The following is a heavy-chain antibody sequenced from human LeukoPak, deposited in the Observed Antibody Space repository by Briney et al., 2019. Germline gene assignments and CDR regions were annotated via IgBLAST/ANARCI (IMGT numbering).Heavy chain of an antibody. Sequence: PGGSLRLSCAASGFTFSSYGMHWVRPLHDRGWGGGAVISYDGSNKYYADSVKGRFTISRDNSKNTLYLQMNSLRAEDTAVYYCAKDGPYYDSSGVDYWGQGTLVTVSS. CDR2: ISYDGSNK. D-gene: IGHD3-22*01. CDR1: GFTFSSYG. V-gene: IGHV3-30*18. J-gene: IGHJ4*02. CDR3: AKDGPYYDSSGVDY.